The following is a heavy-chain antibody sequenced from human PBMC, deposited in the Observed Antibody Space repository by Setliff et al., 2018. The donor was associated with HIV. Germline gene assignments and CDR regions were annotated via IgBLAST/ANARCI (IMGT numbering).Heavy chain of an antibody. V-gene: IGHV4-34*01. CDR1: SGPFSGYY. CDR2: INHTGST. CDR3: ARGSKGGFFDY. Sequence: SETLSLTCGVPSGPFSGYYWTWIRQPPGKGLEWIGEINHTGSTSYNPSLKSRVTLSIDTSKNQVSLRLTSVTAADTALYHCARGSKGGFFDYWGQGTLVTVSS. J-gene: IGHJ4*02. D-gene: IGHD3-16*01.